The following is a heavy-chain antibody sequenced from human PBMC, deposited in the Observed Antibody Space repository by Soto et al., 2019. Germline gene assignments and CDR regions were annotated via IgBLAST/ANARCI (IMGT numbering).Heavy chain of an antibody. CDR2: ISAYNGNT. CDR1: GYTFTSYG. V-gene: IGHV1-18*01. J-gene: IGHJ3*02. Sequence: GASVKASCKASGYTFTSYGISWVRQAPGQGLEWMGWISAYNGNTNYAQKLQGRVTMTTDTSTSTAYMELRSLRSDDTAVYYCAKDLLEYYDFPIPGIWGQATMVNVS. CDR3: AKDLLEYYDFPIPGI. D-gene: IGHD3-3*01.